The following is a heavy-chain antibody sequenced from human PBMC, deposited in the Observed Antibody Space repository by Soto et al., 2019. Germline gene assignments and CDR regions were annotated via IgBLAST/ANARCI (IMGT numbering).Heavy chain of an antibody. CDR1: GFSLSNARMG. D-gene: IGHD6-13*01. V-gene: IGHV2-26*01. Sequence: SGPTLVNPTETLTLTCTVSGFSLSNARMGVSWIRQPPGKALEWLAHIFSNDEKSYSTSLKSRLTISKDTSKSQVVLTMTNMDPVDTATYYCARIPPYGIAAAGLDNWFDPWGQGTLVTVSS. CDR2: IFSNDEK. CDR3: ARIPPYGIAAAGLDNWFDP. J-gene: IGHJ5*02.